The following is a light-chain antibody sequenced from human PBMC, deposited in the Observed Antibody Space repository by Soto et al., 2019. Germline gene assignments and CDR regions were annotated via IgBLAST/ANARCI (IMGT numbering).Light chain of an antibody. Sequence: EIVLTQSPGTLSLSPGERATLSFMASQSVSSSYLAWYQQKPGQAPRLLIYGASTRATGIPARFSGSGSGTEFTLTISGLQSEDFAVYYCQQYSIWRTFGQGTKVDIK. CDR3: QQYSIWRT. V-gene: IGKV3-15*01. CDR1: QSVSSSY. J-gene: IGKJ1*01. CDR2: GAS.